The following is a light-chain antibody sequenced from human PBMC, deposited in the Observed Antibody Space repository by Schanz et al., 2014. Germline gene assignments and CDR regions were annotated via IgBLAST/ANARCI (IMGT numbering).Light chain of an antibody. Sequence: DIVMTQSPATLSVSPGEGATLSCRASQTIGITLAWYQQKPGQAPRLLIYGASSRATGIPDRFSGSGSGTDFTLTISRLEPEDFAVYYCQQFGSSPLTFGAGTKVEIK. CDR2: GAS. CDR3: QQFGSSPLT. V-gene: IGKV3-20*01. J-gene: IGKJ4*01. CDR1: QTIGIT.